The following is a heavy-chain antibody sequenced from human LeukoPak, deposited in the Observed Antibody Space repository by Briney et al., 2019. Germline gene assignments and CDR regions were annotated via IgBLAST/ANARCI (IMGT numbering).Heavy chain of an antibody. CDR3: ARVKGFWSGYYTRWFDP. D-gene: IGHD3-3*01. Sequence: ASVKVSCKTSGYTFTRFAMHWVRQAPGQGLEWMGWINPNSGGTNYAQKFQGRVTMTRDTSISTAYMELSRLRSDDTAVYYCARVKGFWSGYYTRWFDPWGQGTLVTVSS. J-gene: IGHJ5*02. V-gene: IGHV1-2*02. CDR1: GYTFTRFA. CDR2: INPNSGGT.